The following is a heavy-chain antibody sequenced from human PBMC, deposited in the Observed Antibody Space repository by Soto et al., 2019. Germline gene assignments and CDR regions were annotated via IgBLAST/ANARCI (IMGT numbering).Heavy chain of an antibody. J-gene: IGHJ5*02. D-gene: IGHD3-9*01. CDR1: GFTFSNYG. CDR3: ARPQIDIVTDSYTNYFDP. V-gene: IGHV1-18*01. CDR2: ISGYNGNT. Sequence: QVPLVQSGAEVKKPGASVKVSCKASGFTFSNYGITWLRQVPGQGLEWMGWISGYNGNTVHAQEYQGRLTMTTDTSTSTAYMELRSLRPDDTAVYYCARPQIDIVTDSYTNYFDPWGQGALVTVSS.